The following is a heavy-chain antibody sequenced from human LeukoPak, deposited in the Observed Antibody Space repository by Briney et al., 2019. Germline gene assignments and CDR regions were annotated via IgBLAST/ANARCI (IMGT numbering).Heavy chain of an antibody. J-gene: IGHJ4*02. CDR1: GYTFTSYG. Sequence: ASVKVSCKASGYTFTSYGISWVRQAPGQGLEGMGWISAYNGNTNYAQKLQGRVTMTTDTSTSTAYMELRSLRSDDTAVYYCARNPLPLYSGYDYLFDYWGQGTLVTVSS. D-gene: IGHD5-12*01. CDR2: ISAYNGNT. CDR3: ARNPLPLYSGYDYLFDY. V-gene: IGHV1-18*04.